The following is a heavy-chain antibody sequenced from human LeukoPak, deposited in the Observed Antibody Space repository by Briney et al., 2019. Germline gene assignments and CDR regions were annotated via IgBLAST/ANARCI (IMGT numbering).Heavy chain of an antibody. CDR1: GFTFSSYG. V-gene: IGHV3-30*02. CDR2: IRSDGSNK. Sequence: GGSLRLSCAASGFTFSSYGMHWVRQAPGKGLEWVAFIRSDGSNKYYAHSVKGRIIIPRDDSKNTLYLQMNSLRAEDTALYYCAKDGRTGPFDYWGQGTLVTVSS. CDR3: AKDGRTGPFDY. J-gene: IGHJ4*02. D-gene: IGHD1-14*01.